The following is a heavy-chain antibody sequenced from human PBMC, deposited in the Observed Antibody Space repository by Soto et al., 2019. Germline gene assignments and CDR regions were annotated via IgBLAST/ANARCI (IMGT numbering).Heavy chain of an antibody. CDR1: GFSFSSYA. V-gene: IGHV3-30-3*01. D-gene: IGHD6-19*01. CDR2: ISHDGINK. J-gene: IGHJ5*02. CDR3: ARDMYSSDYFVKWFEP. Sequence: QVRLVESGGGVVQPGRSLRLSCTASGFSFSSYAMYWFRQPPGKGREWVAVISHDGINKHYADSVKGRVTVSRDNYNHSLDLQLNSLRGEDTAMYYCARDMYSSDYFVKWFEPWGQGTLVTVSS.